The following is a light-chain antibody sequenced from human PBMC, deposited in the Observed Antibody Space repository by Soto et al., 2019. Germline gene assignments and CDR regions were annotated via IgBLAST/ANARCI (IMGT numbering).Light chain of an antibody. CDR2: DAS. Sequence: DIPMTQSPSTLSASVGDRVTITCRASQSISTWLAWYQQKPGKAPKLLIYDASSLESGVPSRFSGSGSGTEFTLTISSLQPDDFAIYYCQQHNSYSGTFGPGTKVEVK. CDR3: QQHNSYSGT. J-gene: IGKJ1*01. CDR1: QSISTW. V-gene: IGKV1-5*01.